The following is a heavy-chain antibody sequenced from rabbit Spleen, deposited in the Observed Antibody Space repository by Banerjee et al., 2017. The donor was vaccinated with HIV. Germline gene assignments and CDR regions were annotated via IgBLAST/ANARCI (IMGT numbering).Heavy chain of an antibody. Sequence: QQQLEESGGGLVKPGGTLTLTCTASGFSFSNKYDMCWVRQAPGKGLEWIGCIYTGNAKTYYAGWAKGRFTISKASSTTVTLQMPSLTAADTATYFCARDAGTYPYIDVYFNLWGQGTLVTVS. J-gene: IGHJ4*01. CDR1: GFSFSNKYD. CDR3: ARDAGTYPYIDVYFNL. V-gene: IGHV1S45*01. D-gene: IGHD6-1*01. CDR2: IYTGNAKT.